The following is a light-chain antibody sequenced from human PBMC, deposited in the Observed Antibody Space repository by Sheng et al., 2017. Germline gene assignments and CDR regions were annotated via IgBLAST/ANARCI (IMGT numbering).Light chain of an antibody. CDR2: DVS. CDR1: SSDVGAYNY. V-gene: IGLV2-11*01. Sequence: QSALTQPRSVSGSPGQSVTISCTGTSSDVGAYNYVSWYQHHPGKAPKFMIYDVSKRPSGVPDRFSGSKSGNTASLTISGLQAEDEADYYCCSYGGTYTYVFGTGTTVTVL. J-gene: IGLJ1*01. CDR3: CSYGGTYTYV.